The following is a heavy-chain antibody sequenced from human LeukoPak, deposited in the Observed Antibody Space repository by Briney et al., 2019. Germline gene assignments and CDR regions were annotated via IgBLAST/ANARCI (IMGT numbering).Heavy chain of an antibody. V-gene: IGHV4-39*01. CDR3: SRHVNTFDY. Sequence: SETLSLTCSVSGGSFSRRNYYWGRICQPPGEGLEWIGSIFYTGNTYYNPSLRSRVTMSVDTSKNQFSLNLSSVTAADMAVYYCSRHVNTFDYWGQGTLVTVSS. J-gene: IGHJ4*02. CDR2: IFYTGNT. CDR1: GGSFSRRNYY.